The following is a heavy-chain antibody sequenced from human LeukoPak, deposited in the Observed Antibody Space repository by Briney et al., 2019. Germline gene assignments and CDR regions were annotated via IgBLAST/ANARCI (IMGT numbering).Heavy chain of an antibody. Sequence: PSETLSLTCTVSGGSISSSSYYWGWIRQPPGKGLEWIGSIYYSGSTYYNPSLKSRVTISVDTSKNQVSLRLSSVTAADTAVYYCARGFYDSRGYSTPFDHWGQGTLVTVSP. CDR1: GGSISSSSYY. CDR3: ARGFYDSRGYSTPFDH. V-gene: IGHV4-39*01. CDR2: IYYSGST. J-gene: IGHJ4*02. D-gene: IGHD3-22*01.